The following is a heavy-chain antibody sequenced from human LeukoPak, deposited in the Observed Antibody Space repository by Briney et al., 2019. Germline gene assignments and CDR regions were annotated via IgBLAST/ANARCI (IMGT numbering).Heavy chain of an antibody. Sequence: GGSLRLSCAASGFTVSSNYMSWVRQAPGKGLEWVSTISGSGGSTYYADSVKGRFTISRDNSKNSLYLQMNSLRAEDTAVYYCARDNGGSSSWYFDYWGQGTLVTVSS. CDR1: GFTVSSNY. CDR3: ARDNGGSSSWYFDY. J-gene: IGHJ4*02. V-gene: IGHV3-53*01. D-gene: IGHD6-6*01. CDR2: ISGSGGST.